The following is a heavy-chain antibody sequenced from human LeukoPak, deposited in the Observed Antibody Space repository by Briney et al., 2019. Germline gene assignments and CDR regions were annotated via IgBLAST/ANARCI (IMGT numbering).Heavy chain of an antibody. Sequence: ASVKVSCKASGYTFTSYGISWVRQAPGQGLEWMGWINPNSGGTNYAQKFQGRVTMTRDTSISTAYMELSRLRSDDTAVYYCARAGGIAAADYWGQGTLVTVSS. J-gene: IGHJ4*02. V-gene: IGHV1-2*02. CDR3: ARAGGIAAADY. D-gene: IGHD6-13*01. CDR1: GYTFTSYG. CDR2: INPNSGGT.